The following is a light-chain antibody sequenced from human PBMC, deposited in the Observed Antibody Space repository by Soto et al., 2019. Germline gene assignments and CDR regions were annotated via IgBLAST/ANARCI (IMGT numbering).Light chain of an antibody. J-gene: IGLJ2*01. CDR3: SSYTSCSCV. CDR1: SSDVGGYNY. V-gene: IGLV2-14*01. Sequence: QSALTQPASVSGSPGQSITISCTGTSSDVGGYNYVSWYQQHPGKAPKLMIYEVSNRPSGVSNRFSGSKSGNTASLTISGLPAEDAADYCSSSYTSCSCVFGGGTKLTVL. CDR2: EVS.